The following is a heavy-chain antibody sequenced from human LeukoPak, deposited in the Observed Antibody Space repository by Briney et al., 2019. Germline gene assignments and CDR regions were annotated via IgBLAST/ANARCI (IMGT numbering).Heavy chain of an antibody. J-gene: IGHJ4*02. CDR2: ISSSGSTI. Sequence: PGGSLRLSCAASGFTFSSYEMNWVRQAPGKGLEWVSYISSSGSTIYYADSVKGRFTISRDNAKNSLYLQMNSLRAEDTAVYYCAKDRDGDWGDYWGQGTLVTVSS. CDR1: GFTFSSYE. CDR3: AKDRDGDWGDY. D-gene: IGHD4-17*01. V-gene: IGHV3-48*03.